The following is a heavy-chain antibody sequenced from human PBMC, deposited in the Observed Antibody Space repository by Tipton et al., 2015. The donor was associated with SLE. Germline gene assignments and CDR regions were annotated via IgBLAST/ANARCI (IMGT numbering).Heavy chain of an antibody. D-gene: IGHD3-3*01. CDR2: IKWNGGST. J-gene: IGHJ4*02. CDR1: GFTFEDYG. V-gene: IGHV3-20*04. CDR3: PRSISGVVTPFDY. Sequence: SLRLSCAASGFTFEDYGMSWVRQAPGKGLEWVSGIKWNGGSTGYADSVKGRFTISRDNAKNSLYLQMHSLRTGDTAVYYCPRSISGVVTPFDYWGQGTLVTVSS.